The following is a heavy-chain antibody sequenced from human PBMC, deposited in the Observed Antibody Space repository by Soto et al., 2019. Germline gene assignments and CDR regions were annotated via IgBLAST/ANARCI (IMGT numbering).Heavy chain of an antibody. CDR2: IYYSGST. CDR1: GDSIRNNNFY. J-gene: IGHJ6*02. D-gene: IGHD2-15*01. Sequence: PSETLSLTCTVSGDSIRNNNFYWGWIRQPPGKGLEWIGSIYYSGSTYYNPSLKSRVTISVDTSNNQLSLKLSSVTAEDTAVYYCARSAASTDYGMDVWGQGTAVTVSS. CDR3: ARSAASTDYGMDV. V-gene: IGHV4-39*01.